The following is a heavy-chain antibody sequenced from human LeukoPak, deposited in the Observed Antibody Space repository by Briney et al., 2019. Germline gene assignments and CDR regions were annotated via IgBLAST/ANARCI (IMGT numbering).Heavy chain of an antibody. Sequence: SSQTLSLTCTVSGGSISSGGYYWSWIRQHPGKGLEWIGYIYYSGSTYYNPSLKSRVTISVDTSKNQFSLKLSSVTAADTAVYYCARRTGDSSGYYRYWGRGTLVTVSS. D-gene: IGHD3-22*01. CDR2: IYYSGST. J-gene: IGHJ4*02. V-gene: IGHV4-31*03. CDR3: ARRTGDSSGYYRY. CDR1: GGSISSGGYY.